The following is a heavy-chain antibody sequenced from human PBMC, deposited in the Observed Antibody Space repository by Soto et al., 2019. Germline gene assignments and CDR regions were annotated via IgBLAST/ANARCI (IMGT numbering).Heavy chain of an antibody. V-gene: IGHV4-61*01. CDR3: ARGRDGSSSPLDY. J-gene: IGHJ4*02. CDR1: GGSVSSGSYY. D-gene: IGHD6-6*01. CDR2: IYYSGST. Sequence: QVQLQESGPGLVKPSETLSLTCTVSGGSVSSGSYYWSWIRQPPGKGLEWIGYIYYSGSTNYNPSPKSRVAISVDTSKNQFSLKLSSVTAADTAVYYCARGRDGSSSPLDYWGQGTLVTVSS.